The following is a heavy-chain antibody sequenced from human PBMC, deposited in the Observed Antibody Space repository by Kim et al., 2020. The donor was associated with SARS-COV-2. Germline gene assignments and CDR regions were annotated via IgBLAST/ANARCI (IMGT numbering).Heavy chain of an antibody. CDR2: INAGNGNT. D-gene: IGHD3-9*01. Sequence: ASVKVSCKASGYTFTSYAMHWVRQAPGQRLEWMGWINAGNGNTKYSQKFQGRVTITRDTSASTAYMELSSLRSEDTAVYYCARGGGTYYDILTGTSGAFDIGGQGTMVTVSS. CDR3: ARGGGTYYDILTGTSGAFDI. CDR1: GYTFTSYA. J-gene: IGHJ3*02. V-gene: IGHV1-3*01.